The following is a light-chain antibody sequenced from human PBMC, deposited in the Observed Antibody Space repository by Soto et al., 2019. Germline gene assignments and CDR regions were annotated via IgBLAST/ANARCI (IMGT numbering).Light chain of an antibody. J-gene: IGKJ1*01. V-gene: IGKV1-39*01. CDR2: AAS. CDR1: QSISTY. CDR3: QQSYNTPQT. Sequence: DIQMTQSPSSLSASIRDRVTITCRASQSISTYLNWYQQKPGKAPKLLIYAASSLQSGVPSRFSGSGSGTDFTLTISSLQPEDFATYYCQQSYNTPQTFGQGTTVEIK.